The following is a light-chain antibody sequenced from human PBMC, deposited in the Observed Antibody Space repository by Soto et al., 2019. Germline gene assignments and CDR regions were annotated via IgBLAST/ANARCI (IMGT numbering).Light chain of an antibody. CDR1: QSVSNK. CDR3: QHYNNWPQT. CDR2: GAS. V-gene: IGKV3D-15*01. J-gene: IGKJ1*01. Sequence: EIVMTQSPATLSVSPGERATLSCRASQSVSNKLAWYQQKPGQAPRLLIYGASTRATGIPAMFSGSGSGTEFTLTISNLQSEDFALYYCQHYNNWPQTLGQGTKVDIK.